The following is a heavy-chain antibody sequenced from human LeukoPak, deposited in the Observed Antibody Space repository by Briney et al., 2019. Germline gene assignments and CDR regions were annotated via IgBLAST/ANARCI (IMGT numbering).Heavy chain of an antibody. Sequence: ASVKVSCKASGGTFSSYAISWVRQAPGQGLEWMGGIIPIFGTANYAQKFQGRVTITTDESTSTAYMELSSLRSEDTAVYYCARSTSYDILNAFDIWGQGTIATVSS. J-gene: IGHJ3*02. CDR2: IIPIFGTA. CDR1: GGTFSSYA. CDR3: ARSTSYDILNAFDI. V-gene: IGHV1-69*05. D-gene: IGHD3-9*01.